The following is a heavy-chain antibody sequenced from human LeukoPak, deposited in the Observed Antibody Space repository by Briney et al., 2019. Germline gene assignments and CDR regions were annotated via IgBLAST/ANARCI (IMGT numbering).Heavy chain of an antibody. D-gene: IGHD5-12*01. J-gene: IGHJ4*02. CDR2: IYYSGST. V-gene: IGHV4-59*01. CDR1: GGSIRSYY. CDR3: ARAYSGYGQIDY. Sequence: PSETLSLTCTVSGGSIRSYYWSWIRQPPGKGLEWIGYIYYSGSTNYNPSLKSRVTISVDTSKNQFSLKLSSVTAVDTAVYYCARAYSGYGQIDYWGQGTLVTVSS.